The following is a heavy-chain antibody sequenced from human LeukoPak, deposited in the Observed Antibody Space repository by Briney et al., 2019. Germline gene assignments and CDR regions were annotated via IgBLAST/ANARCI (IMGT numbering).Heavy chain of an antibody. J-gene: IGHJ4*02. CDR3: ARGGIVVVPAVYYFDY. D-gene: IGHD2-2*01. CDR1: GFTFSSYA. Sequence: GRSLRLSCAASGFTFSSYAMHWVRQAPGKGLEWVAVISYDGSNKYYADSVKGRFTISRDNSKNTLYLQMNSLRAEDTAVYYCARGGIVVVPAVYYFDYWGQGTLVTVSS. V-gene: IGHV3-30-3*01. CDR2: ISYDGSNK.